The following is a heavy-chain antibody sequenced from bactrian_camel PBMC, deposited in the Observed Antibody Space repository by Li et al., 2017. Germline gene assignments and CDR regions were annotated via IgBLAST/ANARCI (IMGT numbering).Heavy chain of an antibody. J-gene: IGHJ6*01. CDR2: IYKRGGQI. CDR1: GFVPTKRC. V-gene: IGHV3S60*01. Sequence: HVQLVESGGASVQAGGSLTLSCEAAGFVPTKRCVGWFRQAPGKEREGIASIYKRGGQITYAESVKGRFAIFRDNAKRTVYLQMNNLKPEDTAVYYCATRISDSAYYTSDGCYSHRGQGTQVTVPS. D-gene: IGHD3*01.